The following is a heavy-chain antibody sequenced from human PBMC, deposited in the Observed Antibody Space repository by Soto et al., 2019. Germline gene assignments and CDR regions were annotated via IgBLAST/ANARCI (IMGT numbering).Heavy chain of an antibody. V-gene: IGHV3-30*18. CDR1: GFTFSSYG. CDR2: ISYDGSNK. J-gene: IGHJ6*02. CDR3: AKDRYEGSGGSWNGRYYYYGMDV. Sequence: PGGSLRLSCAASGFTFSSYGMHWVRQAPGKGLEWVAVISYDGSNKYYADSVKGRFTISRDNSKNTLYLQMNSLRAEDTAVCYCAKDRYEGSGGSWNGRYYYYGMDVWGQGTTVTVSS. D-gene: IGHD2-15*01.